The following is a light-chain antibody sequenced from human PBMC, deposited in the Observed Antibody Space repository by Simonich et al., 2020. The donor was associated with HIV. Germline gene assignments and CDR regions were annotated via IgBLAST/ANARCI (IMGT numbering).Light chain of an antibody. CDR1: HSIIKRSNNKNY. CDR3: QQYYTTPLT. CDR2: WAS. Sequence: DIVMTQSPDFLAVYLGERATINAKSSHSIIKRSNNKNYLAWYQQKAGQPPKLLIDWASTRESGVPDRFSGSGSGTDFTLTISSLQAEDVAVYYCQQYYTTPLTFGGGTKVEIK. J-gene: IGKJ4*01. V-gene: IGKV4-1*01.